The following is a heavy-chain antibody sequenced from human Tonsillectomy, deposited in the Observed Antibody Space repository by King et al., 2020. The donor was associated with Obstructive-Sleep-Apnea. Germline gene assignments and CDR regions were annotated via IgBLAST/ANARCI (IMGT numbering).Heavy chain of an antibody. Sequence: VQLVESGGGLVQPGGPLRLSCAASRFTFSNYWMHWVRQAPGKGLVWVSHLDNDGSSTNYADSVNGRFTSSRDNAKNTLYLQMNTLSAEDTAVYYCVRDGRGAFDIWGQGTMVTVSS. CDR3: VRDGRGAFDI. CDR2: LDNDGSST. J-gene: IGHJ3*02. CDR1: RFTFSNYW. V-gene: IGHV3-74*01.